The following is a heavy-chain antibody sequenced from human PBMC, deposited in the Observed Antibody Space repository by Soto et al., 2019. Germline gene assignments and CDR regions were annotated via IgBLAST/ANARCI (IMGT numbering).Heavy chain of an antibody. CDR1: GYTFGRDG. CDR3: ARSGGYFFPVSG. V-gene: IGHV1-3*01. Sequence: QVHLVQSGAEVKTPGSSVKVSCKGSGYTFGRDGMHWVRQAPVQGLEWLAWINAINGDTKYSQRFQGRLTVTRDTAANTAYLELSRLRFEDSAVYYCARSGGYFFPVSGWGQGTMVTVAS. J-gene: IGHJ4*02. CDR2: INAINGDT. D-gene: IGHD2-21*02.